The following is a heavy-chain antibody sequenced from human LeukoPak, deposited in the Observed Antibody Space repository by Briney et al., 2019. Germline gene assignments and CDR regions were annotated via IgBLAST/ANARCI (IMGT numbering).Heavy chain of an antibody. CDR2: IDSVGSTT. D-gene: IGHD6-6*01. J-gene: IGHJ4*02. CDR3: ARHTAFVLFDY. V-gene: IGHV3-74*01. CDR1: GFIFSNYW. Sequence: PGGSLRLSCATSGFIFSNYWMHWVRQAPGKGLVWVARIDSVGSTTAYADSVKGRFTISRDNAKNTLYLQMNSLRAEDTAVYYCARHTAFVLFDYWGQGTLVSVSS.